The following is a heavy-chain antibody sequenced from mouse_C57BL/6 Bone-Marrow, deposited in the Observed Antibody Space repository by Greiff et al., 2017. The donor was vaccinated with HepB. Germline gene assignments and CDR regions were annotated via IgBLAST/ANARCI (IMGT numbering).Heavy chain of an antibody. CDR1: GFTFSDFY. V-gene: IGHV7-1*01. D-gene: IGHD3-1*01. Sequence: EVKLVESGGGLVQSGRSLRLSCATSGFTFSDFYMEWVRQAPGKGLEWIAASRNKANDYTTEYSASVKGRFIVSRDTSQSILYLQMNALRAEDTAIYYCARDAAQAWFACWGQGTLVTVSA. CDR3: ARDAAQAWFAC. CDR2: SRNKANDYTT. J-gene: IGHJ3*01.